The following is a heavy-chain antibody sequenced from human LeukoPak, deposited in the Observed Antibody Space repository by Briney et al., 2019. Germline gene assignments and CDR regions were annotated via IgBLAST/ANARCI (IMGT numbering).Heavy chain of an antibody. D-gene: IGHD3-22*01. Sequence: PGGSLRLSCAASGFTFSDYYMSWIRQAPGKGLEWVSYISSRGSTIYYADSVKGRFTISRDSAKSSLYLQMNSLRAEDTAVYCCASGYYDNGRYPPYFDYWGQGTLVTVSS. CDR2: ISSRGSTI. CDR3: ASGYYDNGRYPPYFDY. CDR1: GFTFSDYY. V-gene: IGHV3-11*04. J-gene: IGHJ4*02.